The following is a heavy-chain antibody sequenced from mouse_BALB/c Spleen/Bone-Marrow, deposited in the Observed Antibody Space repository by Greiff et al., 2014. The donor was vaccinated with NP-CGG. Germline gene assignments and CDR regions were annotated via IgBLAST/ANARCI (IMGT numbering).Heavy chain of an antibody. CDR1: GFSLTDYG. CDR3: AREKYGNYYAMGY. V-gene: IGHV2-6-7*01. J-gene: IGHJ4*01. CDR2: IWGDGTT. Sequence: QVQLKESGPGLVAPSQSLSITCTVSGFSLTDYGINWVRQPPGKGLEWLGTIWGDGTTDYNSALRSRLSINKDNSRSQVFLKMNSLQTDDTARYYCAREKYGNYYAMGYWGQGTSVTVSS. D-gene: IGHD2-10*02.